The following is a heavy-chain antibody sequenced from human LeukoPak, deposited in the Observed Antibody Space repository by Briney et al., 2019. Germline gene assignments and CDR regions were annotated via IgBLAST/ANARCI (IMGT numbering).Heavy chain of an antibody. V-gene: IGHV4-34*01. J-gene: IGHJ5*02. CDR1: GGSFSGYY. Sequence: PWETLSLTRAVYGGSFSGYYWSWIRQPPGKGLKCIGEINHSGSTNYNPSLKNRVTISVDTSKNQYSQKLSSVTAADTAVYFCARGPYCSSTSCLIAAAANWFDPWGQGTLVTVSS. CDR2: INHSGST. D-gene: IGHD2-2*01. CDR3: ARGPYCSSTSCLIAAAANWFDP.